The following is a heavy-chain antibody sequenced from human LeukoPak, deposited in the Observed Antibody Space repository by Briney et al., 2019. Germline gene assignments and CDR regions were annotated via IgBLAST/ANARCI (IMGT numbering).Heavy chain of an antibody. Sequence: GGSLRLSCAASGFTFSSYGMHWVRQAPGKGLEWVAVISYDGSNKYYADSVKGRFTISRDNSKNTLYLQMNSLRAEDTAVYYCARGPSGYHNTGGQGTLVTVSS. CDR2: ISYDGSNK. J-gene: IGHJ4*02. CDR3: ARGPSGYHNT. CDR1: GFTFSSYG. D-gene: IGHD5-12*01. V-gene: IGHV3-30*03.